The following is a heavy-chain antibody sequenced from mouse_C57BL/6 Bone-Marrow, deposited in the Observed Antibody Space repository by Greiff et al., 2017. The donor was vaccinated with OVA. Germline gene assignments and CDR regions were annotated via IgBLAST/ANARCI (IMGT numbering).Heavy chain of an antibody. CDR3: ASRDYYGSSYGY. J-gene: IGHJ2*01. V-gene: IGHV1-61*01. D-gene: IGHD1-1*01. CDR2: IYPSDSET. Sequence: QVQLQQPGAELVRPGSSVKLSCKASGYTFTSYWMDWVKQRPGQGLEWIGNIYPSDSETHYNQKFKDKATLTVDKSSSTAYMQLSSLTSEDSAVDYCASRDYYGSSYGYWGQGTTLTVSS. CDR1: GYTFTSYW.